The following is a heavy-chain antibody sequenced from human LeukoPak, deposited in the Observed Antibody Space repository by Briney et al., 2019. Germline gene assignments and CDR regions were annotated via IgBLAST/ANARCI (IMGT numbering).Heavy chain of an antibody. Sequence: GESLKISCKGSGYSFTSYWIGWVRQMPGKGLEWMGIIYPGDPDTRYNPSFQGQVTISADKSISTAYLQWSSLKASDTATYYCARSPIGYFDWLALYYWGQGTLVTVSS. CDR3: ARSPIGYFDWLALYY. J-gene: IGHJ4*02. V-gene: IGHV5-51*01. D-gene: IGHD3-9*01. CDR1: GYSFTSYW. CDR2: IYPGDPDT.